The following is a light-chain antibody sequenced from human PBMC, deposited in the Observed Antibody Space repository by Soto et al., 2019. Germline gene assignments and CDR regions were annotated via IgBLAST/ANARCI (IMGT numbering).Light chain of an antibody. Sequence: EIVMTQSPASLSAYLGDRATISCRASQSVSSNLDWYQQKPGQAPKLLIYAASTLATGIPARFSGSGSGTEFTLTISSLQSEDFAIYYCQQNNNTPPTFGQGRLLEI. J-gene: IGKJ5*01. CDR2: AAS. CDR1: QSVSSN. V-gene: IGKV3-15*01. CDR3: QQNNNTPPT.